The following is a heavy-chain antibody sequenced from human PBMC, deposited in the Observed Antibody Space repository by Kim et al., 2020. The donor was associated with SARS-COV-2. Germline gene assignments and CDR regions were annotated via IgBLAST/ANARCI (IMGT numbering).Heavy chain of an antibody. J-gene: IGHJ6*02. CDR2: INHSGSI. CDR1: GGAFIGYY. V-gene: IGHV4-34*01. Sequence: SETLSLTCGVYGGAFIGYYWSWIRQPPGKGLEWIGEINHSGSIKYNSSLKSRVTISLDTSKNQFSLKLSSVTAADTAVYYCARGPSVGVRDGMDVWGQGTTVTVSS. D-gene: IGHD3-3*01. CDR3: ARGPSVGVRDGMDV.